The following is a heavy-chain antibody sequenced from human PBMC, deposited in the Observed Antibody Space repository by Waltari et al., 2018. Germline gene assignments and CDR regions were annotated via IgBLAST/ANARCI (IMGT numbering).Heavy chain of an antibody. D-gene: IGHD3-3*01. CDR1: GFIVSSAF. CDR2: ISSGGHI. Sequence: EVQLVESGGGLIQPGGCLRLSCAVSGFIVSSAFMSWVRQAPGRGLEWVSLISSGGHIYYADSVKGRFTISRDSSKNTLDLHMNSLRAEDTAVYYCARDFVSGSSDYWGQGTLVTVS. CDR3: ARDFVSGSSDY. J-gene: IGHJ4*02. V-gene: IGHV3-53*02.